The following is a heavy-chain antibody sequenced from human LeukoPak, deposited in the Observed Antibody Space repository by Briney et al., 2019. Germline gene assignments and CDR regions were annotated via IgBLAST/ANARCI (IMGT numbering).Heavy chain of an antibody. CDR1: GFTFSSYE. V-gene: IGHV3-48*03. Sequence: GGSLRLFCAACGFTFSSYEVDGVRQAPGKGVEGVSYISSSCSTIYYADSVKGTFNISRDNSKNTLYLQMNSRRAEDTAVYYCARGPSGYHNTGGQGTLVTVSS. CDR3: ARGPSGYHNT. J-gene: IGHJ4*02. CDR2: ISSSCSTI. D-gene: IGHD5-12*01.